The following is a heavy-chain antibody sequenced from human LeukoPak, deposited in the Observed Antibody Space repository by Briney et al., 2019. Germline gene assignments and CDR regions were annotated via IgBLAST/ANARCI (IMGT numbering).Heavy chain of an antibody. D-gene: IGHD3-9*01. CDR2: IRQDGTEK. CDR3: ARVDVLTGFEFDF. J-gene: IGHJ4*02. CDR1: GFTFSSYW. Sequence: PGGSLRLSCAASGFTFSSYWMSWVRQAPGKGLEWVANIRQDGTEKYYVESVKGRFTISRDNAKNSLYLQMNGLRADDTAVYYCARVDVLTGFEFDFWGQGTLVTVSS. V-gene: IGHV3-7*01.